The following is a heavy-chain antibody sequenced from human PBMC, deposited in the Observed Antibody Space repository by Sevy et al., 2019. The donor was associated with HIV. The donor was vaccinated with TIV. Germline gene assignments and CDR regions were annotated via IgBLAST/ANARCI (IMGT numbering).Heavy chain of an antibody. CDR1: GGSISSYY. D-gene: IGHD4-17*01. CDR2: IYYSGST. J-gene: IGHJ3*02. CDR3: ARISDYGEDTAHDAFDI. V-gene: IGHV4-59*01. Sequence: SETLSLTCTVSGGSISSYYWIWIRQPPGKGLEWIGYIYYSGSTNYNPSLKSRVTISVDTSKNQFSLKLSSVTAADTAVYYCARISDYGEDTAHDAFDIWGQGTMVTVSS.